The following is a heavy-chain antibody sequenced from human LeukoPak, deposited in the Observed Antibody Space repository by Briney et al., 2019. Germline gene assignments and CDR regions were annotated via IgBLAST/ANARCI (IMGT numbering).Heavy chain of an antibody. J-gene: IGHJ3*02. Sequence: PGGSLRLSCAASGFTVSSNYMSWVRQAPGKGLEWVSVIYSGGTTYYADSVKGRFTISRDNSKNTVYLLMNNLRAEDTAVYYCARVPYGDHAFDMWGQGTMVTVSS. CDR1: GFTVSSNY. V-gene: IGHV3-53*01. CDR3: ARVPYGDHAFDM. D-gene: IGHD4-17*01. CDR2: IYSGGTT.